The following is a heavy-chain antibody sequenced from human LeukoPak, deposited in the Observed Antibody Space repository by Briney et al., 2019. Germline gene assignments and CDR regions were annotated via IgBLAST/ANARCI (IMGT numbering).Heavy chain of an antibody. D-gene: IGHD3-3*01. V-gene: IGHV3-7*01. CDR2: MNIDGSEK. Sequence: GGSLRLSCAASGFTFSSYWMGWARQAPGKRLEWVANMNIDGSEKYYADSVKGRFTISRDNARNSVYLQMSSLRAEDTAVYYCATDRGWRTSGYYLYYFEYWGQGTLVTYSS. CDR3: ATDRGWRTSGYYLYYFEY. CDR1: GFTFSSYW. J-gene: IGHJ4*02.